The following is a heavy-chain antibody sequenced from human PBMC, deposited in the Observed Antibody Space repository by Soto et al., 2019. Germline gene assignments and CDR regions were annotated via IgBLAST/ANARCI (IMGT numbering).Heavy chain of an antibody. CDR3: ARANYIGVVPAATANWFDP. V-gene: IGHV4-31*03. Sequence: PSETLSLTCTVSGGSISSGGYYWSWIRQHPGKGLEWIGYIYYSGSTYYNPSLKSRVTISVDTSKNQFSLKLSSVTAADTAVYYCARANYIGVVPAATANWFDPWGQGTLVTVSS. J-gene: IGHJ5*02. CDR1: GGSISSGGYY. D-gene: IGHD2-2*01. CDR2: IYYSGST.